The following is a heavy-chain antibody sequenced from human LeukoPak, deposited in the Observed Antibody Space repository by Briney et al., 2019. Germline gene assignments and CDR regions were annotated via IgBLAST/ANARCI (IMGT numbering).Heavy chain of an antibody. Sequence: GSLRLSCAASGLTFSSYAMHWVRQAPGKGLEWVAVISYDGSNKYYADSVKGRFTISRDNSKNTLYLQMNSLRAEDTAVYYCASFDYWGQGTLVTVSS. CDR3: ASFDY. V-gene: IGHV3-30-3*01. CDR1: GLTFSSYA. J-gene: IGHJ4*02. CDR2: ISYDGSNK.